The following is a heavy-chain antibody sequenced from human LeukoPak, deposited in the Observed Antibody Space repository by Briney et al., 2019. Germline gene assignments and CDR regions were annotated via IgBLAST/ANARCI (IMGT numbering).Heavy chain of an antibody. J-gene: IGHJ4*02. D-gene: IGHD3-22*01. CDR3: ATSARGDDSSGYYYEPFDY. CDR2: INHSGST. CDR1: GGSFSGYY. V-gene: IGHV4-34*01. Sequence: SETLSLTCAVYGGSFSGYYWSWIRQPPGKGLEWIGEINHSGSTNYNPSLKSRVTISVDTSKNQFSLKLSSVTAADTAVYYCATSARGDDSSGYYYEPFDYWGQGTLVTVST.